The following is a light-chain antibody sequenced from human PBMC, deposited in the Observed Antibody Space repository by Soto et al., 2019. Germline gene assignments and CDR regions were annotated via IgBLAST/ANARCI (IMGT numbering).Light chain of an antibody. CDR1: QNILHSDGRNY. J-gene: IGKJ1*01. Sequence: DVVLTQTPLNLSVTLGQPASISCKSSQNILHSDGRNYLYWYLQKPGPPPQLLIYEVSNRFSGVPEMFSGSGAGTDFTLTISRVDAEDVGFYYCLQSIRSWTFGQGTKVEI. CDR3: LQSIRSWT. V-gene: IGKV2D-29*01. CDR2: EVS.